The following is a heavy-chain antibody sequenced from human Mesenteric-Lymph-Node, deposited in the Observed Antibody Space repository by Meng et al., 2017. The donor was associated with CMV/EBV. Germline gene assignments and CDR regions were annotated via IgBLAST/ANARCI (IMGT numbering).Heavy chain of an antibody. J-gene: IGHJ4*02. D-gene: IGHD5-12*01. CDR1: GFSVSNNY. Sequence: ETLSLTCAASGFSVSNNYMSWVRQAPGKGLEWVSIIYSGGATYYTESVKGRFTISRENSKNTLFLQMNSLRAEDTAVYYCARVRVGYSSSSPDFDYWGQGTLVTVSS. CDR2: IYSGGAT. V-gene: IGHV3-53*01. CDR3: ARVRVGYSSSSPDFDY.